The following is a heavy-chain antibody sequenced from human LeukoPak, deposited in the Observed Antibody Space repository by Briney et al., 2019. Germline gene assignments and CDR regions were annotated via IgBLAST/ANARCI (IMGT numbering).Heavy chain of an antibody. D-gene: IGHD2/OR15-2a*01. CDR3: ARDLNRVLPYYFYMDV. CDR2: IYYSGST. Sequence: SETLSLTCTVSGGSISSSSYYWGWIRQPPGKGLEWIGSIYYSGSTYYNPSLKSRVTISVDTSKNQFSLKLSSVTAAVTAVYYCARDLNRVLPYYFYMDVWGKGTTVTVSS. V-gene: IGHV4-39*07. J-gene: IGHJ6*03. CDR1: GGSISSSSYY.